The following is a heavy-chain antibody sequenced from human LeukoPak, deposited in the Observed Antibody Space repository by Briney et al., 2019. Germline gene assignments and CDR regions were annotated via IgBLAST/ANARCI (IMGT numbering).Heavy chain of an antibody. V-gene: IGHV1-69*01. D-gene: IGHD5-18*01. Sequence: SVKVSCKASGGTFSSYAISWVRQAPGQGLEWMGGIIPIFGTANYAQKFQGRVTITADESTSTAYMELSSLRSEDTAVYYCASHPVVPAAKDVDTAMVTSFDYWGQGTLVTVSS. J-gene: IGHJ4*02. CDR2: IIPIFGTA. CDR1: GGTFSSYA. CDR3: ASHPVVPAAKDVDTAMVTSFDY.